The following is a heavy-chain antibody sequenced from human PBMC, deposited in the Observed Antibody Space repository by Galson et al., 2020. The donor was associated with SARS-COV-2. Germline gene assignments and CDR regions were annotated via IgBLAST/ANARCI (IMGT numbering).Heavy chain of an antibody. J-gene: IGHJ6*03. D-gene: IGHD3-10*01. V-gene: IGHV4-34*01. CDR2: INIGGNT. CDR3: ARGHRGVVPSPVLGLGPFYSYYYMDV. CDR1: GGSFSGYS. Sequence: SETLSLTCAVYGGSFSGYSWTWIRQPPGKGLEWIGAINIGGNTNYSPSLRSRVTLLVDTSKNQFSLNLRSLSAADTALYYCARGHRGVVPSPVLGLGPFYSYYYMDVWGKGTTVTVSS.